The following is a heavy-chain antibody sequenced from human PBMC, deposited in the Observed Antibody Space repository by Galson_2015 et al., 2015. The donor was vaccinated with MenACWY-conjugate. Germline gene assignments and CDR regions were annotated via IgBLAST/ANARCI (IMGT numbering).Heavy chain of an antibody. J-gene: IGHJ6*02. CDR2: IGTAGDT. V-gene: IGHV3-13*04. D-gene: IGHD6-13*01. Sequence: SLRLSCAASGFTLSSYDMHWVRQTTGKGLEWVSGIGTAGDTYYSGSVKGRFTISRENARNSLFLQMNSLRAGDTAVYYCARAAAGVHYFYGMDVWGQGTTVTVSS. CDR1: GFTLSSYD. CDR3: ARAAAGVHYFYGMDV.